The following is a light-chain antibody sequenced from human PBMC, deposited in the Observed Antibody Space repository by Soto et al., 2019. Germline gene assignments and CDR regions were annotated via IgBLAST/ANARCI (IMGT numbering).Light chain of an antibody. J-gene: IGLJ1*01. Sequence: QSALAQPASVSVSPGQSITISCTGASGYVGTYSLVSLYQQHPGKAPKVVIYEGHKRPSGVPDRFSGSTSVNTASLTISGLQTDDEADYYCCLYVGATTYVFGTGTKLTVL. CDR1: SGYVGTYSL. CDR3: CLYVGATTYV. CDR2: EGH. V-gene: IGLV2-23*01.